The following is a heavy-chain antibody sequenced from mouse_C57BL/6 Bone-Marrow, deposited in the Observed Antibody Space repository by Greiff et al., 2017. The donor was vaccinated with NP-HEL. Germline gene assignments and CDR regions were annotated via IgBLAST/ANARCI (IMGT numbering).Heavy chain of an antibody. CDR1: GYTFTSYG. CDR3: ARERVYYYGSSPFAY. V-gene: IGHV1-81*01. CDR2: IYPRSGNT. J-gene: IGHJ3*01. D-gene: IGHD1-1*01. Sequence: QVQLQQSGAELARPGASVKLSCKASGYTFTSYGISWVKQRTGQGLEWIGEIYPRSGNTYYNEKFKGKATLTADKSSSTAYMELRSLTSEDSAVYSCARERVYYYGSSPFAYWGQGTLVTVSA.